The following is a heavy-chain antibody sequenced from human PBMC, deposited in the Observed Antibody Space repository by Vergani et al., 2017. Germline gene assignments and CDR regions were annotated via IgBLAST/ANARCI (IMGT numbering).Heavy chain of an antibody. CDR3: ARVGDTSWFDP. V-gene: IGHV1-69*18. CDR2: IIPIFGTA. CDR1: GYTFTSYY. D-gene: IGHD3-10*01. J-gene: IGHJ5*02. Sequence: QVQLVQSGAEVKKPGASVKVSCKASGYTFTSYYMHWVRQAPGQGLEWMGRIIPIFGTANYAQKFQGRVTITADESTSTAYMERSSLRSEDTAVYYCARVGDTSWFDPWGQGTLVTVSS.